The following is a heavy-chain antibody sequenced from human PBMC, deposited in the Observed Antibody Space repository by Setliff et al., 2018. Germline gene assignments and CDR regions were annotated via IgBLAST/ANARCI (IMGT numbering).Heavy chain of an antibody. CDR2: IYYSGST. Sequence: PSETLSLTCTVSGGSISSYYWSWIRQPPGKGLEWIGYIYYSGSTNYNPSLKSRVIISVDTFRSQFSLQLTSVTAADTAIYYCARQGASGAPHYWGQGTLVTVSS. J-gene: IGHJ4*02. D-gene: IGHD6-13*01. V-gene: IGHV4-59*08. CDR1: GGSISSYY. CDR3: ARQGASGAPHY.